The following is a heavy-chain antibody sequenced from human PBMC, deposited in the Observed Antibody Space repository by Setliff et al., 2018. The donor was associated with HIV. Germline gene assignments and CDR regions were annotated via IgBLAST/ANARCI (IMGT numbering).Heavy chain of an antibody. CDR3: AREVDYCSGGSCLSDAFDF. CDR1: GYTFTSYG. J-gene: IGHJ3*01. V-gene: IGHV1-18*01. D-gene: IGHD2-15*01. Sequence: ASVKVSCKASGYTFTSYGVSWVRQAPGQGLEWMGWISTYNGNTKYAQNYQDRVTMTTDTSTNTAYMELRSLRSDDTAVYYCAREVDYCSGGSCLSDAFDFWGQGTMVTVSS. CDR2: ISTYNGNT.